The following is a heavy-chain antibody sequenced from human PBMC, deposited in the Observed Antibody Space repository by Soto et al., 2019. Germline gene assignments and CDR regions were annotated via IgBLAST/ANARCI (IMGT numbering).Heavy chain of an antibody. CDR3: ARGKVVVVPAAVPRLGAFDI. CDR1: GASLAGYY. V-gene: IGHV4-4*07. Sequence: SETLSLTCNVSGASLAGYYWSWIRQPPGKGLEWIGRIYATGSTDYNPSLKSRVTISVDTSKNQFSLKLSSVTAADTAVYYCARGKVVVVPAAVPRLGAFDIWGQGTMVTVSS. D-gene: IGHD2-2*02. J-gene: IGHJ3*02. CDR2: IYATGST.